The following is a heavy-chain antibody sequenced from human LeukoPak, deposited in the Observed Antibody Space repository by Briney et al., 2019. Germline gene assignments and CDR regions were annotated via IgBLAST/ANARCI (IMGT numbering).Heavy chain of an antibody. J-gene: IGHJ4*02. V-gene: IGHV3-74*01. CDR3: AKDPRDHSYGWNWRYFDY. Sequence: GGSLRLSCAASGFTFSSYWMHWVRQAPGKGLVWVSRINSDGSFTSYADSVRGRFTISRDNSKNTLYLQMNSLRAEDTAVYYCAKDPRDHSYGWNWRYFDYWGQGTLVTVSS. CDR2: INSDGSFT. CDR1: GFTFSSYW. D-gene: IGHD5-18*01.